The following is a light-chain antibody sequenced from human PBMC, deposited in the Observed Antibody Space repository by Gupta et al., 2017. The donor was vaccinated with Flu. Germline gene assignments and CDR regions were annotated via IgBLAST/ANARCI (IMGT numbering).Light chain of an antibody. CDR1: QSISRY. V-gene: IGKV1-39*01. J-gene: IGKJ3*01. Sequence: DFQMTQSPSSLSASVGDRVSITCRASQSISRYLNWYQQKPGKAPKLLIYLASSLQSGIPSRFSGSGSGTDFTLTISSLQPEDFANYFCQQSHTIPFTFGPGTKVDIK. CDR2: LAS. CDR3: QQSHTIPFT.